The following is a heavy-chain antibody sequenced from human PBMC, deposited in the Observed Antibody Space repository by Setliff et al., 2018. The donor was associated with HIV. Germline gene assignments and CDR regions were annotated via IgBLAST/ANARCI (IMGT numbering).Heavy chain of an antibody. V-gene: IGHV3-48*03. D-gene: IGHD7-27*01. CDR2: ISSGGHTV. Sequence: GGSLRLSCATSGFDFSSYEMNWVRQAPGKGLEWVSYISSGGHTVYHADSVKGRFTISRDNAKNSLSLQMDGLRAEDTAIYYCARLNWGPWGPGTLVTVSS. CDR3: ARLNWGP. J-gene: IGHJ5*02. CDR1: GFDFSSYE.